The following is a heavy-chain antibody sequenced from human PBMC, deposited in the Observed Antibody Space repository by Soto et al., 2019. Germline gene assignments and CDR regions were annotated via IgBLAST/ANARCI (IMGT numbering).Heavy chain of an antibody. CDR3: ARDRKSTAMAGSYYYGMDV. CDR2: INSDGSST. J-gene: IGHJ6*02. Sequence: GGSLRLSCAASGFTFSSYWMHWVRQAPGKGLVWVSRINSDGSSTSYADSVKGRFTISRDNAKNTLYLQMNSLRAEDTAVYYCARDRKSTAMAGSYYYGMDVWGQGTTVTVSS. V-gene: IGHV3-74*01. CDR1: GFTFSSYW. D-gene: IGHD5-18*01.